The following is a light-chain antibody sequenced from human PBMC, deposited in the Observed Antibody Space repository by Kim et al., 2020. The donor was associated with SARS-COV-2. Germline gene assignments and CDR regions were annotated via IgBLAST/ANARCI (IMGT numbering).Light chain of an antibody. CDR3: HQYGSSPRT. CDR2: GAS. J-gene: IGKJ1*01. Sequence: EIVLMQSPGTLSLSPGERATLSCRASQSVSSSYLAWYQQKPGQAPRLLIYGASNRATGIPDRFSGSGSGTDFTLTISRLEPEDFAVYYCHQYGSSPRTFGQGTKVDIK. V-gene: IGKV3-20*01. CDR1: QSVSSSY.